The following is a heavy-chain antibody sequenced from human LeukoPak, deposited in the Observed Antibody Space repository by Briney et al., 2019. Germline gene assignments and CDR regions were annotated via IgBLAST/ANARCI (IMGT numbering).Heavy chain of an antibody. D-gene: IGHD5-12*01. J-gene: IGHJ3*02. CDR3: ARAVLRFACDAFDI. CDR1: GFTFSSYA. V-gene: IGHV3-30*04. CDR2: ISYDGSNK. Sequence: PGGSLRLSCAASGFTFSSYAMHWVRQAPGKGLEWVAVISYDGSNKYYADSVKGRFTISRDNSKNTLYLQMNSLRAEDTAVYYCARAVLRFACDAFDIWGQGTMVTVSS.